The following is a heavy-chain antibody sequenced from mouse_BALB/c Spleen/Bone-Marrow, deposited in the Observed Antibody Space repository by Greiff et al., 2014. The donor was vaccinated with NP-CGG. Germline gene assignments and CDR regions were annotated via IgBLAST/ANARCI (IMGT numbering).Heavy chain of an antibody. V-gene: IGHV14-3*02. Sequence: DVKLVESGAELEKPGASVKLSCTASGFNIKDTYMHWVKQRPEQGLEWIGRIDPASGNTKFDPKFQGKATIASDTSSNTAYLQLSSLTSEDTAVYYCAAYYYISSYGFAYWGQGTLVTVSA. D-gene: IGHD1-1*01. J-gene: IGHJ3*01. CDR3: AAYYYISSYGFAY. CDR2: IDPASGNT. CDR1: GFNIKDTY.